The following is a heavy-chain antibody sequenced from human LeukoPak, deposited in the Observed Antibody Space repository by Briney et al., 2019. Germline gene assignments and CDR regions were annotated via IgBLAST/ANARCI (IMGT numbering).Heavy chain of an antibody. CDR1: GFTFSSYS. V-gene: IGHV3-48*01. CDR2: ISSSSSTI. J-gene: IGHJ3*02. D-gene: IGHD2-15*01. CDR3: ARTGYCSGGSCYRPDI. Sequence: GGSLRLSCAASGFTFSSYSKKWVRQAPGKGLEWVSYISSSSSTIYYADSVKGRFTISRDNAKNSLYLQMNSLRAEDTAVYYCARTGYCSGGSCYRPDIWGQGTMVTVSS.